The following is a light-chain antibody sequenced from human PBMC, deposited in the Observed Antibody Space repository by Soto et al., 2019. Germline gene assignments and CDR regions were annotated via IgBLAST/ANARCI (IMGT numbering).Light chain of an antibody. J-gene: IGKJ1*01. Sequence: EIVLTQSPDTLSLSPGERATLSCGASQTIHNNFVAWYQQKPGQPPRLLIYGAFFRASGIPDRFSGGGSGTDFTLTISRLEPEDFSVYYCQQYGSSPPTFGQGTKV. CDR1: QTIHNNF. CDR3: QQYGSSPPT. V-gene: IGKV3-20*01. CDR2: GAF.